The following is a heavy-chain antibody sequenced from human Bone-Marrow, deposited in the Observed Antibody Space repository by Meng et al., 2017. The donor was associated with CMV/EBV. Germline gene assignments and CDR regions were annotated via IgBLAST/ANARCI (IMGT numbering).Heavy chain of an antibody. CDR1: GFTVNIAH. CDR2: ICDGGNT. D-gene: IGHD2-15*01. V-gene: IGHV3-53*01. CDR3: AVGHDARKVAY. J-gene: IGHJ4*01. Sequence: VSLQISCVISGFTVNIAHMNWVRQAPGKGLEWVSVICDGGNTHYADFAKGRFIISRDSSTNTLYLQMNSLRADDTALYYCAVGHDARKVAYWGHGTRVTVSS.